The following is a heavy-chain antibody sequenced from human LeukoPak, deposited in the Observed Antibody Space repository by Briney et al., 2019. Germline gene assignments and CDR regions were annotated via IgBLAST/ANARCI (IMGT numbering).Heavy chain of an antibody. D-gene: IGHD3-10*01. J-gene: IGHJ3*02. Sequence: PSETLSLTCTVSLDSTTSNFWSWVRQPPGKGLEWIGEIHRSGSPNYDPSLQSRVTISIDRSRNQIVLELSSVTAADTAVYYCARGFGSLTYEAFDIWGQGTMVTVSS. CDR3: ARGFGSLTYEAFDI. V-gene: IGHV4-4*02. CDR1: LDSTTSNF. CDR2: IHRSGSP.